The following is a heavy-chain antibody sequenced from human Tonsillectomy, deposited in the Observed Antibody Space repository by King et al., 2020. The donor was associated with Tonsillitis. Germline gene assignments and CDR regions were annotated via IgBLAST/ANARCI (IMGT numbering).Heavy chain of an antibody. D-gene: IGHD5-24*01. J-gene: IGHJ2*01. CDR3: ARHDTDGAFFDL. V-gene: IGHV5-51*01. Sequence: EQLVQSGAEVKKPGESLKISCTGLGYTFPAYWIAWVRRMPGKGLEWMGMIFPGDSDTKYSPSFEGQVTISADASTSTAYLHWSSLRASDTAIYFCARHDTDGAFFDLWGRGTPVTVSS. CDR2: IFPGDSDT. CDR1: GYTFPAYW.